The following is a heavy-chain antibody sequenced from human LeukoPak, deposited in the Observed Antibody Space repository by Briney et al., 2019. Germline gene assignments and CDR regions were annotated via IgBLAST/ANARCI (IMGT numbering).Heavy chain of an antibody. Sequence: TGASLSLSCAASGFTFSNYAMSWVRQAPGKGLDWVSAIVGSGGSTYYADSVKGRFTISRDNPKNTLYLQMNSLRAEDTAVYYCAKWGDYDILTGYYDSDYWGQGTLVTVSS. V-gene: IGHV3-23*01. CDR1: GFTFSNYA. J-gene: IGHJ4*02. CDR2: IVGSGGST. CDR3: AKWGDYDILTGYYDSDY. D-gene: IGHD3-9*01.